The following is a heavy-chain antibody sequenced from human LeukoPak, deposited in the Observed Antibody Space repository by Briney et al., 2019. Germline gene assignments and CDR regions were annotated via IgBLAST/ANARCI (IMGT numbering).Heavy chain of an antibody. CDR2: IYHSGST. V-gene: IGHV4-30-2*01. CDR1: GGSISSGGYY. J-gene: IGHJ4*02. D-gene: IGHD6-6*01. CDR3: ARDKYSSSYLVDY. Sequence: SQTLSLTCTVSGGSISSGGYYWSWIRQPPGKGLEWIGYIYHSGSTYYNPSLKSRVTISVDRSKNQFSLKLSSVTAADTAVYYCARDKYSSSYLVDYWGQGTLVTVSS.